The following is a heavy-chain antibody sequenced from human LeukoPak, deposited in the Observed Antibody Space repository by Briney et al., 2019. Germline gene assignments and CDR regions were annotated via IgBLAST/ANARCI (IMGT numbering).Heavy chain of an antibody. CDR3: ARDRIVVVPAALGGAFDI. CDR1: GGSISSYY. CDR2: IYYSGST. V-gene: IGHV4-30-4*08. D-gene: IGHD2-2*01. J-gene: IGHJ3*02. Sequence: TLSLTCTVSGGSISSYYWSWIRQPPGKGLEWIGYIYYSGSTYYNPSLKSRVTISVDTSKNQFSLKLSSVTAADTAVYYCARDRIVVVPAALGGAFDIWGQGTMVTVSS.